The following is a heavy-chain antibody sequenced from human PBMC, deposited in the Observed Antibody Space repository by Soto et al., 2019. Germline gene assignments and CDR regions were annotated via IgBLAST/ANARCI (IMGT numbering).Heavy chain of an antibody. D-gene: IGHD3-16*01. CDR2: IKSKTDGGTT. V-gene: IGHV3-15*07. CDR3: TTVGPLP. CDR1: GFTFSNAW. J-gene: IGHJ5*02. Sequence: EVQLVESGGGLVKPGGSLRLSCAASGFTFSNAWMNWVRQAPGKGLEWVGHIKSKTDGGTTGYAAPVKARFTISRDDSKNTLYLQMNSLKTEDTAVYYCTTVGPLPWGQGTLVTVSS.